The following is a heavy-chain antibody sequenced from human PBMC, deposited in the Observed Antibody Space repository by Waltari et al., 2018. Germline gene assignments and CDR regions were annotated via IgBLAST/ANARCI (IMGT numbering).Heavy chain of an antibody. J-gene: IGHJ6*02. Sequence: EPHLVESGGGLVKPGGSLRLSCEASGFMFSAYSMNWFRQAPGKGLEWGASISASTSYIYYAASVEGRFTISRDNARNSLFLQMNSLRAEDTAVYYCAKDNFGMDVWGQGTTVTVS. CDR2: ISASTSYI. D-gene: IGHD3-16*01. CDR1: GFMFSAYS. CDR3: AKDNFGMDV. V-gene: IGHV3-21*01.